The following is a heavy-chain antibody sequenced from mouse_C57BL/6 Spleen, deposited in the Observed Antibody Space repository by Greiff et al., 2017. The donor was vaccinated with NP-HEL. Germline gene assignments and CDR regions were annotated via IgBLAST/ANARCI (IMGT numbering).Heavy chain of an antibody. D-gene: IGHD2-12*01. CDR3: ARDYKRYYFDY. J-gene: IGHJ2*01. Sequence: EVQLQQSGPELVKPGALVKISCKASGYSFTGYYMNWVKQSPEKSLEWIGELNPSTGGTTYNQKFKAKATLTVDKSSSTDYMQINGLTYEYSAVYYCARDYKRYYFDYWGQGTTLTVSS. CDR1: GYSFTGYY. CDR2: LNPSTGGT. V-gene: IGHV1-42*01.